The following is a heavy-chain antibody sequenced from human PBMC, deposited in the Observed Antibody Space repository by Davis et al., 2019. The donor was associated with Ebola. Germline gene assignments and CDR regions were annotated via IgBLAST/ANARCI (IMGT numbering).Heavy chain of an antibody. D-gene: IGHD3-3*02. CDR1: GFTFSSYS. CDR3: ARGDLAITEYFQH. V-gene: IGHV3-48*02. CDR2: ISSSSSTI. J-gene: IGHJ1*01. Sequence: GESLKISCAASGFTFSSYSMNWVRQAPGKGLEWVSYISSSSSTIYYADSVKGRFTISRDNAKNSLYLQMNSLRDEDTAVYYCARGDLAITEYFQHWGQGTLVTVSS.